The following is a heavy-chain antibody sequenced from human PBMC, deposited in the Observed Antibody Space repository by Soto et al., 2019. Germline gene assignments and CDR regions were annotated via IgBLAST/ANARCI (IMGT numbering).Heavy chain of an antibody. Sequence: VQLLESGGGLVQPGGSLRLSCAASGFPFSHYAMSWVRQAPGKGLEWVSAISGRGNDASYAYSVSGRFTISRQNSRDTLYLQMNRLRAEETAVYYCGKKRRGSGLFGCDYWGQGELITVSS. CDR2: ISGRGNDA. V-gene: IGHV3-23*01. J-gene: IGHJ4*02. CDR3: GKKRRGSGLFGCDY. CDR1: GFPFSHYA. D-gene: IGHD6-19*01.